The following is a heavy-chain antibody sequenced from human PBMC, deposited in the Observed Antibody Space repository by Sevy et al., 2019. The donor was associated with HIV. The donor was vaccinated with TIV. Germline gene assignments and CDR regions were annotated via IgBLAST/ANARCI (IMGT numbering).Heavy chain of an antibody. V-gene: IGHV3-30-3*01. J-gene: IGHJ6*02. CDR1: GFTFSSYA. Sequence: GGSLRLSCAASGFTFSSYAMHWVRQAPGKGLEWVAVISYDGSNKYYADSVKGRFTISRDNSKNTLYLQMKSLRAEDTAVYYCARDRASGSYSPGRGYYYYYGMDVWGQGTTVTVSS. CDR3: ARDRASGSYSPGRGYYYYYGMDV. D-gene: IGHD1-26*01. CDR2: ISYDGSNK.